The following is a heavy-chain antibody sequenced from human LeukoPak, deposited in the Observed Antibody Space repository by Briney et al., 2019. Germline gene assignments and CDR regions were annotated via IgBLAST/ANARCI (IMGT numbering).Heavy chain of an antibody. J-gene: IGHJ4*02. D-gene: IGHD5-12*01. V-gene: IGHV3-48*03. Sequence: PVGSLRLSCAASGFTSSSYEMNWVRQAPGKGLEWVSYISSSGSTIYYADPVKGRFNISRDNPKTSLYLQKISLRGEDTAVYQCARDGGLRYYFDYWGQGTQVTV. CDR2: ISSSGSTI. CDR1: GFTSSSYE. CDR3: ARDGGLRYYFDY.